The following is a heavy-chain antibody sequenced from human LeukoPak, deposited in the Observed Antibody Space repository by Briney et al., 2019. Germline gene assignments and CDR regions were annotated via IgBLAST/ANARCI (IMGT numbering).Heavy chain of an antibody. Sequence: GGSLRLSCAASGFTFSSYWMNWARQAPGKGLEWVASINHNGNVNYYVDSVKGRFTISRDNAKNSLYLQMSNLRAEDTAVDFCARGGGLDVWGQGATVTVSS. CDR3: ARGGGLDV. J-gene: IGHJ6*02. CDR1: GFTFSSYW. CDR2: INHNGNVN. V-gene: IGHV3-7*03. D-gene: IGHD3-16*01.